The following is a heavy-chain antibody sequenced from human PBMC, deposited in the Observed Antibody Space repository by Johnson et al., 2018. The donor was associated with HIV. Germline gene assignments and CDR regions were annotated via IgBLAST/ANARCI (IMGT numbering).Heavy chain of an antibody. D-gene: IGHD3-16*01. CDR2: IEQDGSEK. J-gene: IGHJ3*02. CDR1: GFTFSSYW. CDR3: ARDRWGSSMRSDAFDI. Sequence: VQLVESGGGVVQPGRSLRLSCAASGFTFSSYWMNWVRQAPGKGLEWVANIEQDGSEKYYVDSVKGRLTISRDNAKNSLFLQMNSLRAEDTAVYYCARDRWGSSMRSDAFDIWGQGTMVTVSS. V-gene: IGHV3-7*05.